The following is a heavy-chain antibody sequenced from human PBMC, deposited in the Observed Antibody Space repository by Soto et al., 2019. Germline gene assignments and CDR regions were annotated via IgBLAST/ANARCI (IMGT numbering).Heavy chain of an antibody. Sequence: QVQLVQSGAEVKKPGASVKVSCKASGYTFISYDINWVRQATGQGLEWMGWMNPNTGDTGYAQKFQGRVTMTRNTSITTAHLELSSLRSDDTAVYFCARGDGYIFDYWGQGTLVTVSS. D-gene: IGHD5-12*01. CDR3: ARGDGYIFDY. J-gene: IGHJ4*02. V-gene: IGHV1-8*01. CDR2: MNPNTGDT. CDR1: GYTFISYD.